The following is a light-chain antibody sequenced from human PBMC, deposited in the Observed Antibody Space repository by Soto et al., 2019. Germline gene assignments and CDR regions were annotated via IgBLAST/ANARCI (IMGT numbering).Light chain of an antibody. CDR2: DAS. J-gene: IGKJ4*01. V-gene: IGKV3-11*01. Sequence: EIVLPQSPATLSLSPGERATLSCRASQSVSRYLAWYQQKPGQAPRLLIYDASNRATGIPARFSGSGSGTDFTLTISSREPEDFAVYYCQQRSNWPLTFGGGTKVEIK. CDR1: QSVSRY. CDR3: QQRSNWPLT.